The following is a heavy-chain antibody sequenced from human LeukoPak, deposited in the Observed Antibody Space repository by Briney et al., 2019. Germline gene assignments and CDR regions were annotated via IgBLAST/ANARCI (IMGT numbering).Heavy chain of an antibody. J-gene: IGHJ4*02. V-gene: IGHV3-33*01. CDR1: GFTFSSYG. CDR3: ASAGLAYCGGDCPYYFDY. Sequence: PGGSLRLSCAASGFTFSSYGMPWVRQAPGKGLEWVAVIWYDGSNKYYADSVKGRFTISRDNSKNTLYLQMNSLRAEDTAVYYCASAGLAYCGGDCPYYFDYWGQGTLVTVSS. D-gene: IGHD2-21*02. CDR2: IWYDGSNK.